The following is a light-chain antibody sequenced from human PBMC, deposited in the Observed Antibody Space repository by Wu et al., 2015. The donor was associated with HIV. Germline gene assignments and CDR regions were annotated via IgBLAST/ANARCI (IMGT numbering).Light chain of an antibody. Sequence: EIVMTQSPATLSLSPGERATLSCRASQSVSGSLAWYQQKPGQAPRLLIYGASTRAAGIPARFSGSGSGTEFTLTISSLQSVDFAVYYCQQYNDWPETFGQGTKVEVK. CDR1: QSVSGS. CDR3: QQYNDWPET. J-gene: IGKJ1*01. CDR2: GAS. V-gene: IGKV3-15*01.